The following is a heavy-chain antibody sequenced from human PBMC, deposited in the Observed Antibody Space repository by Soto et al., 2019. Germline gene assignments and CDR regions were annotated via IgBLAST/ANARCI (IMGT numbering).Heavy chain of an antibody. CDR3: AREEAVAGTNYWFDP. J-gene: IGHJ5*02. Sequence: QVQLVESGGGVVQPGRSLRLSCAASGFTFSSYGMHWVRQAPGKGLEWVAVIWYDGSNKYYADSVKGRFTITRDNSKNTLYLQMNSLRAEDTAVYYCAREEAVAGTNYWFDPWGQGTLVTVSS. V-gene: IGHV3-33*01. CDR2: IWYDGSNK. CDR1: GFTFSSYG. D-gene: IGHD6-19*01.